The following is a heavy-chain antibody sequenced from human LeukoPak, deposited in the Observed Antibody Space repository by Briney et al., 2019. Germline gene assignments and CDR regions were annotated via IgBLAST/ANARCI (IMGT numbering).Heavy chain of an antibody. CDR3: ATFDYGSYAVY. CDR1: GGSISSYY. V-gene: IGHV4-59*01. CDR2: IYYSGST. D-gene: IGHD1-26*01. Sequence: SETLSLTCTVSGGSISSYYWSWIRQPPGKGLEWIGNIYYSGSTNYNPSLKSRVTISVHTSKNQFSLKLTSVTAADTAVYHCATFDYGSYAVYWGQGTLVTVSS. J-gene: IGHJ4*02.